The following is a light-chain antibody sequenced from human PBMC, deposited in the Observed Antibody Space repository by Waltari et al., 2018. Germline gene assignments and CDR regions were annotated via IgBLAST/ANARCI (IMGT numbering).Light chain of an antibody. V-gene: IGKV4-1*01. CDR3: HQYFSSPGT. Sequence: SVVTQSTESLAVSMGERATINCKSRGSILYSFNNKNYLSWFQQNPGKPPNLLIAWTSTRESGVPERFSGSGSGTDFTLTISSLQSEDGAVYYCHQYFSSPGTFGQGTKVEI. J-gene: IGKJ1*01. CDR1: GSILYSFNNKNY. CDR2: WTS.